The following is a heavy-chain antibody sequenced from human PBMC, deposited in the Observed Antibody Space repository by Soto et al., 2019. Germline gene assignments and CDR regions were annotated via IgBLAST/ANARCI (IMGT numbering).Heavy chain of an antibody. J-gene: IGHJ4*01. Sequence: QVQLVESGGGVVQPGRSLRLSCAASGFTFSSYGMHWVRQAPGKGLEWVAVIWYDGSNKYYADSVKGRFTISRDNSKNTLSLHMNILRAEDTAVYYCARDLVTMVRGVIRGGPDYWVHGTLVTVSS. CDR1: GFTFSSYG. CDR2: IWYDGSNK. D-gene: IGHD3-10*01. CDR3: ARDLVTMVRGVIRGGPDY. V-gene: IGHV3-33*01.